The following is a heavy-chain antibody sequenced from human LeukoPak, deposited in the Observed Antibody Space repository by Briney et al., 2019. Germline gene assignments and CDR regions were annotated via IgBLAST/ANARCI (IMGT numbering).Heavy chain of an antibody. D-gene: IGHD1-26*01. CDR1: GFTFSDYY. J-gene: IGHJ4*02. CDR3: ARDRREDSYSAPFDY. Sequence: GGFLRLSCAASGFTFSDYYMSWIRQAPGTGLEAVSYIGWSGTDTNYADSVKGRFTISSDNAKNSVYLQMNSLRADDRAVYYCARDRREDSYSAPFDYWGQGSLVSVCS. V-gene: IGHV3-11*06. CDR2: IGWSGTDT.